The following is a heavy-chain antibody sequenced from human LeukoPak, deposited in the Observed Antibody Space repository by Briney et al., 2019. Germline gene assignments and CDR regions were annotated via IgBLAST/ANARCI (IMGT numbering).Heavy chain of an antibody. CDR3: AKDDRWLQFCC. V-gene: IGHV3-23*01. J-gene: IGHJ4*02. Sequence: GGSLRLSCAASGFIFSNYAMTWVRQGPGKGLEWVSTISGGDDTTTYGDSVKGRFTISRDNSNNTVYLQMDSLRVDDTAVYYCAKDDRWLQFCCWGQGTLVTVSA. CDR2: ISGGDDTT. D-gene: IGHD5-24*01. CDR1: GFIFSNYA.